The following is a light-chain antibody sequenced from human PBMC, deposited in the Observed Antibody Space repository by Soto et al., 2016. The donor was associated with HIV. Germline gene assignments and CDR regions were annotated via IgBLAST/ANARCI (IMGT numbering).Light chain of an antibody. Sequence: SYVLTQPPSVSVAPGNTARITCGGNNIGSKSVHWYQQKPGQAPVLVVYDDNDRPSGIPERFSGSNSGNTATLSISRVEAGDEADYYCQVWDSSSDHPVFAGGTKLTVL. CDR1: NIGSKS. J-gene: IGLJ2*01. CDR3: QVWDSSSDHPV. CDR2: DDN. V-gene: IGLV3-21*03.